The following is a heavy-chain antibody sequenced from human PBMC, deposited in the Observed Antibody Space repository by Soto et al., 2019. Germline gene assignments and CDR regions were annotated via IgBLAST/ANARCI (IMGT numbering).Heavy chain of an antibody. CDR1: GFTFSSYA. CDR2: ISGSGDRA. D-gene: IGHD1-26*01. J-gene: IGHJ4*02. Sequence: GGSLRLSCAASGFTFSSYAMSWVRQAPGKGLEWVSGISGSGDRAYTAASAKGWFTIYRANSKNTLSLDMNVMRAEDTAVYYCAKDRRPYSGRYCFFDYWGQGTLVTVSS. V-gene: IGHV3-23*01. CDR3: AKDRRPYSGRYCFFDY.